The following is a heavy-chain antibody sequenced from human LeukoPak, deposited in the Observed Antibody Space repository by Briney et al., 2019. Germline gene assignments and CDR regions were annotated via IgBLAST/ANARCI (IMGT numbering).Heavy chain of an antibody. Sequence: PGGSLRLSCAASGFTFSSYGMHWVRQASGKGLEWVGRIRSKANSYATAYAASVKGRFTISRDDSKNTAYLQMNSLKTEDTAVYYCTRQHYGDTNWGQGTLVTVSS. V-gene: IGHV3-73*01. CDR2: IRSKANSYAT. J-gene: IGHJ4*02. CDR1: GFTFSSYG. D-gene: IGHD4-17*01. CDR3: TRQHYGDTN.